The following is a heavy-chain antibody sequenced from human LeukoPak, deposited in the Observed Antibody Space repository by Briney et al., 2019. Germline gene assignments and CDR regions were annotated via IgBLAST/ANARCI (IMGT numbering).Heavy chain of an antibody. CDR3: ARQYRRITMVRGAVDY. J-gene: IGHJ4*02. Sequence: SETLSLTCVVYGGSFSGYYWSWIRQPPGKGLEWIGEINHSGSTNYNPSLKSRVTISVDTSKNQFSLKLSSVTAADTAVYYCARQYRRITMVRGAVDYWGQGTLVTVSS. D-gene: IGHD3-10*01. CDR2: INHSGST. V-gene: IGHV4-34*01. CDR1: GGSFSGYY.